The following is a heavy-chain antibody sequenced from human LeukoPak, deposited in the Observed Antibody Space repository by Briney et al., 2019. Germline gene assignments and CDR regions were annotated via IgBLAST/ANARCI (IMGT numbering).Heavy chain of an antibody. J-gene: IGHJ4*02. D-gene: IGHD4-17*01. CDR3: AKGGATVIGY. Sequence: GGSLRLSCAASGFTFSNYWMHWVRQAPGKGLVWVSRINSDGSSTTSADSVKGRFTISRDNAKNTLYLQMNSLRAEDTAVYYCAKGGATVIGYWGQGTLVTVSS. CDR2: INSDGSST. CDR1: GFTFSNYW. V-gene: IGHV3-74*01.